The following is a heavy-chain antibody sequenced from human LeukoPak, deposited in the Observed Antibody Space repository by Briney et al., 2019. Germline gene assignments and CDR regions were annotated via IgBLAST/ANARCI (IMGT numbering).Heavy chain of an antibody. D-gene: IGHD6-19*01. CDR2: IYYSGST. CDR3: ASTYSSGWYYEDY. CDR1: GGSISSYY. J-gene: IGHJ4*02. V-gene: IGHV4-59*01. Sequence: SETLSFTCTVSGGSISSYYWSWIRQPPGKGLEWIGYIYYSGSTNYNPSLKSRVTISVDTSKNQFSLKLSSVTAADTAVYYCASTYSSGWYYEDYWGQGTLVTVSS.